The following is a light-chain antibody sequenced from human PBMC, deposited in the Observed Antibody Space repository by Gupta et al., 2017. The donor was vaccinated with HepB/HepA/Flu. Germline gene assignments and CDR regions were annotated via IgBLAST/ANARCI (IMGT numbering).Light chain of an antibody. Sequence: QAGLTQPPSVSKDLRQTATLPCTGNSNNVGNQGAAWLQQHQGQPPKLLSYRNNNRPSGISERFSASRSGNTASLTITGLQPEDEADYYCSAWDSSLIAWVFGGGTKLTVL. V-gene: IGLV10-54*04. CDR2: RNN. J-gene: IGLJ3*02. CDR1: SNNVGNQG. CDR3: SAWDSSLIAWV.